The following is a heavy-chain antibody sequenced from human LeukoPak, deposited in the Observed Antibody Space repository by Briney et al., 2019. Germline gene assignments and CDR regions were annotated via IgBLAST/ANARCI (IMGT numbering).Heavy chain of an antibody. J-gene: IGHJ5*02. Sequence: ASVKVSCKASGYTFTCYYMHWVRQAPGQGLEWMGWINPNSGGTNYAQKFQGRVTMTRDTSISTAYMELSRLSSDDTAVYYCARGAYYYDSSGYYWFDPWGQGTLVTVSS. CDR2: INPNSGGT. D-gene: IGHD3-22*01. CDR1: GYTFTCYY. CDR3: ARGAYYYDSSGYYWFDP. V-gene: IGHV1-2*02.